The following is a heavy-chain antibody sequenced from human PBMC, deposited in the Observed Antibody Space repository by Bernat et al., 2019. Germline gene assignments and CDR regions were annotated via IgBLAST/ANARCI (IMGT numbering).Heavy chain of an antibody. CDR3: ARDRYCSGGSCYSFAAFDI. Sequence: QVQLVQSGAEVKKPGSSVKVSCKASGGTFSSYAISWVRQAPGQGLEWMGGIIPIFGTAIYAQKFQGRVTITADKSTSTAYMELSSLRSEDTAVYYCARDRYCSGGSCYSFAAFDIWGQGTMVTVSS. V-gene: IGHV1-69*06. CDR2: IIPIFGTA. CDR1: GGTFSSYA. D-gene: IGHD2-15*01. J-gene: IGHJ3*02.